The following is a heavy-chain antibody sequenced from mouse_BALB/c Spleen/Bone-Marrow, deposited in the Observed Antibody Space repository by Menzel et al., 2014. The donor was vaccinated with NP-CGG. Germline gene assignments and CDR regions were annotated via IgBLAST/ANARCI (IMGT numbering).Heavy chain of an antibody. CDR1: GYTFTDYA. CDR3: ARGNRYDGAWFAY. D-gene: IGHD2-14*01. CDR2: ISTYSGNT. J-gene: IGHJ3*01. V-gene: IGHV1-67*01. Sequence: LVESGPKLVRPGVSVKISCKGSGYTFTDYAMHWVKQSHAKSLEWIGVISTYSGNTNYNQKFKGKATMTVDKSSSTAYMELARLTSEDSAIYYCARGNRYDGAWFAYWGQTTLVTVSA.